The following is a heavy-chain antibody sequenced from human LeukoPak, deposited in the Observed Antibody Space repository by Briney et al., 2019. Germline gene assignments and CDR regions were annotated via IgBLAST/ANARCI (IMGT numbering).Heavy chain of an antibody. J-gene: IGHJ4*02. CDR1: GFTFSSYA. Sequence: GGSLRLSCAASGFTFSSYAMHWVRQASGKGLEWVAVISYDGSNKYYADSVKGRFTISRDNSKNTLYLQMNSLRAEDTAVYYCARDTAYYDFWSGYYQPKFFFDYWGQGTLVTVSS. CDR2: ISYDGSNK. D-gene: IGHD3-3*01. V-gene: IGHV3-30-3*01. CDR3: ARDTAYYDFWSGYYQPKFFFDY.